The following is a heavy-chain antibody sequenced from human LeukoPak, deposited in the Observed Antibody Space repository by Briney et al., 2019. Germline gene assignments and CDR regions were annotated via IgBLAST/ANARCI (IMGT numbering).Heavy chain of an antibody. CDR1: GFTFSSYS. V-gene: IGHV3-48*01. Sequence: GGPLRLSCAASGFTFSSYSMNWVRQAPGKGLEWVSYISSTSSTIYYADSVKGRFTISRDNFKNTLYLQMSSLRADDTAVYYCAKANHYFHWYAMDVWGPGTAVTVSS. J-gene: IGHJ6*02. CDR3: AKANHYFHWYAMDV. CDR2: ISSTSSTI. D-gene: IGHD1-14*01.